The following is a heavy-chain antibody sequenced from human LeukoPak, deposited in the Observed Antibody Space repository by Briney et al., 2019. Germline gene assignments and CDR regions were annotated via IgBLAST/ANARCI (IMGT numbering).Heavy chain of an antibody. CDR2: INQVASEK. Sequence: GGSLRLSCATSGFTISFYWMSWVRQAPGKGLEWVANINQVASEKNYVDSVKGRFTISRDNAKNSLYLQMNSVRAEDTAMYYCVRDGGYYGPDSWGQGALVSVSS. CDR3: VRDGGYYGPDS. V-gene: IGHV3-7*04. J-gene: IGHJ4*02. CDR1: GFTISFYW. D-gene: IGHD3-10*01.